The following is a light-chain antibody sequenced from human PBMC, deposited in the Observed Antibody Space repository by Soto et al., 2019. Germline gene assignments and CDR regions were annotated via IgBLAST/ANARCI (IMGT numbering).Light chain of an antibody. Sequence: EIVLTQSPGPLSLSPGERATLSCRSSQSVSSSYLAWYQQKPGQAPRLLIYGTSRRATGIPDRFSGSGSGTDFTLTISRLESEDFAVYFCQQYGNSPTWTLGQGTKVDIK. CDR3: QQYGNSPTWT. CDR1: QSVSSSY. J-gene: IGKJ1*01. V-gene: IGKV3-20*01. CDR2: GTS.